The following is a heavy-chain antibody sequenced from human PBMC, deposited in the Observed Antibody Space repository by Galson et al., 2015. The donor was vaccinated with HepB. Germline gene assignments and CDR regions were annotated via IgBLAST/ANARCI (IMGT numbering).Heavy chain of an antibody. CDR3: ARGHYYDSSGYYYDPPYFDY. CDR2: ISSSSSYI. CDR1: GFTFSSYS. J-gene: IGHJ4*02. D-gene: IGHD3-22*01. Sequence: SLRLSCAASGFTFSSYSMNWVRQAPGKGLEWVSSISSSSSYIYYADSVKGRFTISRDNAKNSLYLQMNSLRAEDTAVYYCARGHYYDSSGYYYDPPYFDYWGQGTLVTVSS. V-gene: IGHV3-21*01.